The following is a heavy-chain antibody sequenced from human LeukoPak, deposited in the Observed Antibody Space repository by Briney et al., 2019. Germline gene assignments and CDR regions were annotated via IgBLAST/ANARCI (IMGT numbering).Heavy chain of an antibody. CDR1: GGSISSGGYY. V-gene: IGHV4-31*03. D-gene: IGHD5-18*01. Sequence: PSQTLSLTCTVSGGSISSGGYYWSWIRQHPGKGLEWIVYIYYSGSTYYNPSLKTRVTISVDTSKNQFYLKLSYVTAAATAESYCARGGYSYGYYYYYGMDVWGQGTTVTVSS. CDR3: ARGGYSYGYYYYYGMDV. J-gene: IGHJ6*02. CDR2: IYYSGST.